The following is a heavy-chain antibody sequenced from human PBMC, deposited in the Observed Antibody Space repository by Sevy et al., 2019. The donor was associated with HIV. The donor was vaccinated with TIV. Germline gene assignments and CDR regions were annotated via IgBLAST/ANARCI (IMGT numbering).Heavy chain of an antibody. V-gene: IGHV3-33*01. Sequence: GGSLRLSCVASQFNFDTYAIHWVRQAPGKGVEWVAMIWYDGSSKDYAESVKGRFAISRDNSQNTAFLQMNSLRAEDTGVYYCATNMVHAGAYDSYFNFWGQGSLVTVSS. CDR3: ATNMVHAGAYDSYFNF. J-gene: IGHJ4*02. CDR1: QFNFDTYA. CDR2: IWYDGSSK. D-gene: IGHD3-10*01.